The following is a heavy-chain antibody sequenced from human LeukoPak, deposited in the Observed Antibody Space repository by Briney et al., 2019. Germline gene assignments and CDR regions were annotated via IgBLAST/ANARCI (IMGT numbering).Heavy chain of an antibody. CDR3: ARELSWGFSFDY. CDR2: MSSRGTYI. V-gene: IGHV3-21*01. J-gene: IGHJ4*02. Sequence: WGALRLSCAASGFTFSDYSMNWVRHVPGKGLEWISSMSSRGTYIYYADAVKGRFTISRDNTQSSVFLQMNSLRVDDTAIYYCARELSWGFSFDYWGQGTLVTVSS. CDR1: GFTFSDYS. D-gene: IGHD3-10*01.